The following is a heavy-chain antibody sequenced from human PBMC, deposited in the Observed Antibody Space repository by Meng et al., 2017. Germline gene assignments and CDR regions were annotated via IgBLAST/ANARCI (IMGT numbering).Heavy chain of an antibody. CDR3: ARGGIQLYGSGSRGFDY. J-gene: IGHJ4*02. CDR1: GGAFSGYY. Sequence: GLVAPLALPLLHLAGCGGAFSGYYWSLTRPSPAKGLEWVGNINHSGSTNSNPFLASRVTLPLDPSKNHFSLRLTSVTAADTAMYYCARGGIQLYGSGSRGFDYWGQGTLVTVSS. D-gene: IGHD3-10*01. V-gene: IGHV4-34*01. CDR2: INHSGST.